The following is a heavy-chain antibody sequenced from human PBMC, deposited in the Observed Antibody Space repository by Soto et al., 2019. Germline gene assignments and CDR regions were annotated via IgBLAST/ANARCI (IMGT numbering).Heavy chain of an antibody. CDR3: ARGLGVVVVPAARVFDY. Sequence: SETLSLTCTVSGGSISSGDYYWSWIRQPPGKGLEWIGYIYYSGSTYYNPSLKSRVTISVDTSKNQFSLKQSSVTAADTAVYYCARGLGVVVVPAARVFDYWGQGTLVTVSS. CDR2: IYYSGST. D-gene: IGHD2-2*01. J-gene: IGHJ4*02. CDR1: GGSISSGDYY. V-gene: IGHV4-30-4*01.